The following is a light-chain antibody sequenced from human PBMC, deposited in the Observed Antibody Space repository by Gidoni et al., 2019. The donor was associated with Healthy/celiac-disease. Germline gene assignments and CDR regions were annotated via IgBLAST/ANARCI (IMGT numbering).Light chain of an antibody. Sequence: VMTQSPATLSVSPGERATLPCRASQSVRSHLAWSQQKPGQAPRLLIYGASTRATGIPARCSGSGSGTKLTLTISSLQSEDFAVYYCQQYNNWPPEFGQXTKVEIK. CDR3: QQYNNWPPE. CDR2: GAS. J-gene: IGKJ1*01. CDR1: QSVRSH. V-gene: IGKV3-15*01.